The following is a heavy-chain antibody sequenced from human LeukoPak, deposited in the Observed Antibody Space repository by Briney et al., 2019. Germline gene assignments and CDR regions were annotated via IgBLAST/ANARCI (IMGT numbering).Heavy chain of an antibody. Sequence: SSVKVSCRAYEDTFSSYASSWVLKAPRQGLKWMKGNITIFGTANYAQKFQGRVTITADESTSTAYMELSSLRSEDTAVYYCAREDYDSSGYVFDYWGQGILVNVSS. J-gene: IGHJ4*02. CDR2: NITIFGTA. CDR1: EDTFSSYA. D-gene: IGHD3-22*01. V-gene: IGHV1-69*13. CDR3: AREDYDSSGYVFDY.